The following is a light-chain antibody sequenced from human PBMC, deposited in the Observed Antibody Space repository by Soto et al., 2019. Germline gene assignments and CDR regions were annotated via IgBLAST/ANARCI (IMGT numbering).Light chain of an antibody. CDR1: SSNIGSNT. CDR3: AAWDNSLSGLYV. CDR2: GSN. Sequence: QSVLTQPPSASGTPVQRVTISCSGSSSNIGSNTVNWYQQVPGAAPKLLIYGSNQRPSGVPDRFSGSKSGTSASLAISGLQSEDEADYYCAAWDNSLSGLYVFGSGTKVTVL. V-gene: IGLV1-44*01. J-gene: IGLJ1*01.